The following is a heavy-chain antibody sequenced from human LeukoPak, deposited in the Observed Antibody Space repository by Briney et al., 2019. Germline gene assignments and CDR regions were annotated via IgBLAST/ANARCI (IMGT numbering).Heavy chain of an antibody. D-gene: IGHD2-15*01. J-gene: IGHJ4*02. CDR1: GFTFDDYT. V-gene: IGHV3-43*01. Sequence: GGSLRLSCAASGFTFDDYTMHWVRQAPGKGLEWVSLISWDGGSTYYADSVKGRFTISRDNSKNSLYLQMNSLRTEDTALYYCAKDRGGYCSGGSCIFGLYTANYFDYWGQGTLVTVSS. CDR2: ISWDGGST. CDR3: AKDRGGYCSGGSCIFGLYTANYFDY.